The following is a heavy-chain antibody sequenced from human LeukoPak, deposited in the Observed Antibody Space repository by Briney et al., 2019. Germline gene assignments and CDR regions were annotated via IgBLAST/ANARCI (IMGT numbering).Heavy chain of an antibody. J-gene: IGHJ4*02. Sequence: SETLSLTCAVYGGSFSDYYWTWIRQSPGKGLEWMGEINNSGSTTYNPSLKSRVTISVGASKNQFSLKMRSVTAADTAVYYCAREGSYFGSGSPHIEYWSRGTQVTVSS. CDR1: GGSFSDYY. CDR2: INNSGST. D-gene: IGHD3-10*01. V-gene: IGHV4-34*01. CDR3: AREGSYFGSGSPHIEY.